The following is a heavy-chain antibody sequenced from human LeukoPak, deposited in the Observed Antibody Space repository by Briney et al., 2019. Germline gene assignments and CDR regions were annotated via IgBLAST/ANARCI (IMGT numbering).Heavy chain of an antibody. D-gene: IGHD3-10*01. Sequence: PSETLSLTCTVSGGSISSCYWSWTRQPPGKGLEWIGYIYYSGSTNYNPSLKSRVTISVDTSKNQFSLKLSSVTAADTAVYYCARLVHDYYGSGAPDYWGQGTLVTVSS. CDR2: IYYSGST. CDR1: GGSISSCY. J-gene: IGHJ4*02. V-gene: IGHV4-59*01. CDR3: ARLVHDYYGSGAPDY.